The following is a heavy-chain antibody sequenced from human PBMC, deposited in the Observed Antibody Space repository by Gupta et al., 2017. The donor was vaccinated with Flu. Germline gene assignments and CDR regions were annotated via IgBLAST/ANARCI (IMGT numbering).Heavy chain of an antibody. Sequence: QLQESGPGLVKPSETLSLTCSVTGYSITAGNYWGWYRQPPGGGLEWIATLFHNGDTYYSASLQSRATLSLDASMNLFSLTLSSVTAADTAVYYCASTTVSTRWTNWFDPWGQGTLVTVSS. CDR2: LFHNGDT. D-gene: IGHD4-17*01. V-gene: IGHV4-38-2*01. J-gene: IGHJ5*02. CDR1: GYSITAGNY. CDR3: ASTTVSTRWTNWFDP.